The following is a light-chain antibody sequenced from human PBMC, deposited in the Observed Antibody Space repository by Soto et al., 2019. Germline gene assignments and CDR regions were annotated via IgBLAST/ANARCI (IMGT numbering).Light chain of an antibody. Sequence: DIQMTQSPSTLSASVGDRVTITCRASQSISSWLAWYQQKPGKAPKLLIYDASSLESGVPSRFSGSVSGTEFPLTISSLQPDDFETYYCQQYNSYSHPFGQGPKVELK. CDR1: QSISSW. CDR2: DAS. V-gene: IGKV1-5*01. J-gene: IGKJ1*01. CDR3: QQYNSYSHP.